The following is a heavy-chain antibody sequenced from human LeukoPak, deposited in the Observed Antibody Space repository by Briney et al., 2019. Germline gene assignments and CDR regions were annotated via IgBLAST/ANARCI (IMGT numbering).Heavy chain of an antibody. CDR2: ISSSGYTI. D-gene: IGHD2-2*01. V-gene: IGHV3-48*03. CDR3: AREDCSSTSCYDPSVSDY. J-gene: IGHJ4*02. Sequence: GGSLRLSCEASGFTFSHYEMNWDRQAPGKGLEWVSYISSSGYTIYYADSVKGRFTISRDNAKNSLYLQMNSLRAEDTAVYYCAREDCSSTSCYDPSVSDYWGQGTLVTVSS. CDR1: GFTFSHYE.